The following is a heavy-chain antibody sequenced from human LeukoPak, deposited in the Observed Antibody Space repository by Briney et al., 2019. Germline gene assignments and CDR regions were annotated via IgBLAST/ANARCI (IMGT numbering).Heavy chain of an antibody. J-gene: IGHJ3*02. CDR3: AREPLTTMIVVAYDAFDI. Sequence: GGSLRLSCAASGFTFSSYSMNWVRQAPGKGLEWVSSISSSSSYIYYADSVKGRFTISRDNAKNSLYLQMNSLRAEDTAVYYCAREPLTTMIVVAYDAFDIWGQGTMVTVSS. V-gene: IGHV3-21*01. CDR2: ISSSSSYI. D-gene: IGHD3-22*01. CDR1: GFTFSSYS.